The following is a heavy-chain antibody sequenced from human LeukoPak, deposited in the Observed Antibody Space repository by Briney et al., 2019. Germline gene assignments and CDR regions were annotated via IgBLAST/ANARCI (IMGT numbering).Heavy chain of an antibody. CDR3: AKDLWFGEFLFDY. CDR1: GFTFSSYG. D-gene: IGHD3-10*01. V-gene: IGHV3-30*18. CDR2: ISYDGSNK. Sequence: TGRSLRLSCAASGFTFSSYGMHWVRQAPGKGLEWVAVISYDGSNKYYADSVKGRFTISRDNSKNTLYLQMNSLRAEDTAVYYCAKDLWFGEFLFDYWGQGTLVTVSS. J-gene: IGHJ4*02.